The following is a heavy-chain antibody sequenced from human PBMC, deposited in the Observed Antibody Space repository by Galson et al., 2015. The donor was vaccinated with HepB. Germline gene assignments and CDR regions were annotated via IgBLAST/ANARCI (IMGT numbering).Heavy chain of an antibody. CDR1: GFTFSSYA. CDR2: ISYDGSNK. V-gene: IGHV3-30-3*01. Sequence: SLRLSCAASGFTFSSYAMHWVRQAPGKGLEWVAVISYDGSNKYYADSVKGRFTISRDNSKNTLYLQMNSLRAEDTAVYYCASGHSSSSWGFYYYYYGMDVWGQGTTVTVSS. CDR3: ASGHSSSSWGFYYYYYGMDV. J-gene: IGHJ6*02. D-gene: IGHD6-6*01.